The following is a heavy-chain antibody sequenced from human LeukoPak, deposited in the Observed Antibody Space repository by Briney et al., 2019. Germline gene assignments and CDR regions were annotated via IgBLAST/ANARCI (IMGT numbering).Heavy chain of an antibody. J-gene: IGHJ4*02. CDR2: ISASGGDT. D-gene: IGHD2-15*01. CDR1: GFTFSSYS. Sequence: PGGSLRLSCAASGFTFSSYSMNWVRQTPGKGLEWVSAISASGGDTFYADSVKGRFTISRDNSKNMLYLQMNSLRGDDTAVYYCATHLAYCGGGSCSFFDYWGQGALVTVSS. CDR3: ATHLAYCGGGSCSFFDY. V-gene: IGHV3-23*01.